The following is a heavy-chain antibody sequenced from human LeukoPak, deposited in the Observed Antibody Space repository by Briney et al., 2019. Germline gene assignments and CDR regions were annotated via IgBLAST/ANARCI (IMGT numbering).Heavy chain of an antibody. V-gene: IGHV3-74*01. CDR2: VKSDGSDT. Sequence: GGSLRLSCAASGSTFSRYWMHWVRQAPGKGLVWVSRVKSDGSDTIYADSVKGRFTISRDSAKNTLYLQMDSLRAEDTAEYYCTTGIGNYYYYWGQGTLVTVAS. CDR3: TTGIGNYYYY. CDR1: GSTFSRYW. D-gene: IGHD3-10*01. J-gene: IGHJ4*02.